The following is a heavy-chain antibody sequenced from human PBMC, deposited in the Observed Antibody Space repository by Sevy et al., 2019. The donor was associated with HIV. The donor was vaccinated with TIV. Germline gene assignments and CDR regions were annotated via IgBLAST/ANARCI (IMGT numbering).Heavy chain of an antibody. J-gene: IGHJ3*02. CDR1: GFAFSSYT. V-gene: IGHV3-30*14. Sequence: GGSQRLSCAASGFAFSSYTVHWVRQAPDKGLEWVALISYDERIEYYADSVRGRFTISRDTSESTLYLQMSILRAEDTAVYYCAREGNYGDSGDAFDIWGQGTLVTVSS. CDR2: ISYDERIE. D-gene: IGHD4-17*01. CDR3: AREGNYGDSGDAFDI.